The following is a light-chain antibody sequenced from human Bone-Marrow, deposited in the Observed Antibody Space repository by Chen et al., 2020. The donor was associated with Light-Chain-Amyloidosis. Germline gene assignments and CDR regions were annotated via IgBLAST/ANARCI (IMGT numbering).Light chain of an antibody. J-gene: IGLJ2*01. Sequence: SSELTQPPSVSVSPGQPARITRSVDDLQTKYAYWYQQKPGQAPVLVIHRDTERPSGISERFSGSSSGTTATLTISGVQAEDEADYHCQSADSSGTYEVIFGGGTKLTVL. CDR1: DLQTKY. CDR3: QSADSSGTYEVI. CDR2: RDT. V-gene: IGLV3-25*03.